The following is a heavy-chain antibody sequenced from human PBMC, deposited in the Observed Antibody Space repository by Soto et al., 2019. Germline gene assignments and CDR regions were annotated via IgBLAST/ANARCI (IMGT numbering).Heavy chain of an antibody. D-gene: IGHD3-10*01. Sequence: PGESLKISCKGSGYSFTSYWIGWVRQMPGKGLEWMGIIYPGDSDTRYSPSFQGLVTISADKSINTADLQWRTLKASDTAIYYCARHMEGHSHFYYGMDVWGQGTTVTVSS. CDR1: GYSFTSYW. CDR2: IYPGDSDT. CDR3: ARHMEGHSHFYYGMDV. V-gene: IGHV5-51*01. J-gene: IGHJ6*02.